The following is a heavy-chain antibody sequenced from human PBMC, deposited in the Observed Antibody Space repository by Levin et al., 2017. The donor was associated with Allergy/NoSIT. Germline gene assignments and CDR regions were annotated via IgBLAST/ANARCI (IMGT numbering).Heavy chain of an antibody. CDR3: ARDPDIVVVVAATPCFDY. CDR1: GFTFSSYS. J-gene: IGHJ4*02. CDR2: ISSSSSTI. Sequence: GSLRLSCAASGFTFSSYSMNWVRQAPGKGLEWVSYISSSSSTIYYADSVKGRFTISRDNAKNSLYLQMNSLRAEDTAVYYCARDPDIVVVVAATPCFDYWGQGTLVTVSS. D-gene: IGHD2-15*01. V-gene: IGHV3-48*01.